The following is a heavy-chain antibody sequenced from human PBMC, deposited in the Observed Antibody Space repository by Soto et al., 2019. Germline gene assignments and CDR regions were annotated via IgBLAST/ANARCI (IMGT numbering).Heavy chain of an antibody. D-gene: IGHD6-19*01. CDR2: IYSGGST. CDR3: ARVGRRSSGWYEGDYFDY. Sequence: GGSLRLSCAASGFTVSSHYMSWVRQAPGEGLEWVSVIYSGGSTYYADSVKGRFTISRDNSKNTLYLQMNSLRAEDTAVYYCARVGRRSSGWYEGDYFDYWGQGTLVTVSS. J-gene: IGHJ4*02. V-gene: IGHV3-66*01. CDR1: GFTVSSHY.